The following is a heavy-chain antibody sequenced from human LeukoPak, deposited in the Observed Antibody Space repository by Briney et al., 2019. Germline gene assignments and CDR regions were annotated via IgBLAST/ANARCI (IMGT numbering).Heavy chain of an antibody. Sequence: GGFLRLSCAASGFTFSDYYMSWIRQAPGKGLEWVSYISSSGSNIYYADSVKGRFTISRDNAKNSLYLQMNSLRAEDTAVYYCARVRYGDCFDYWGQGTLVTVSS. D-gene: IGHD4-17*01. CDR2: ISSSGSNI. V-gene: IGHV3-11*01. CDR3: ARVRYGDCFDY. CDR1: GFTFSDYY. J-gene: IGHJ4*02.